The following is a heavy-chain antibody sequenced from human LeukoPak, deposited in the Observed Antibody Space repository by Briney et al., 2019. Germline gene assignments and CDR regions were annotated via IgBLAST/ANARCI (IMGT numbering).Heavy chain of an antibody. CDR1: GDSISGFY. CDR2: IYYSGST. Sequence: PSETLSLTCTVSGDSISGFYWSWIRQPPGKGLEWIGYIYYSGSTNYNPSLKSRVTISVDTSKNQFSLRLSSVTAADTAVYYCARVTAVADLYYYYYYMDVWGKGTTVTISS. J-gene: IGHJ6*03. CDR3: ARVTAVADLYYYYYYMDV. D-gene: IGHD6-19*01. V-gene: IGHV4-59*01.